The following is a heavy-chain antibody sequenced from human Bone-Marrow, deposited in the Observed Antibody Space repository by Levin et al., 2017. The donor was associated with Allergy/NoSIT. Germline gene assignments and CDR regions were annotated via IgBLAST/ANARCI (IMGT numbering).Heavy chain of an antibody. CDR3: TCHDCGDGGRDYYIGMDV. J-gene: IGHJ6*02. Sequence: GGSLRLSCAASGFAFSRYGMHWVRQAPGKGLEWVALISFEGNNQYYADSVRGRFTVSRDNSKNTLYLQMDSLRDEDTAVYYCTCHDCGDGGRDYYIGMDVWGHGTTVTVSS. V-gene: IGHV3-30*03. CDR2: ISFEGNNQ. D-gene: IGHD2-21*01. CDR1: GFAFSRYG.